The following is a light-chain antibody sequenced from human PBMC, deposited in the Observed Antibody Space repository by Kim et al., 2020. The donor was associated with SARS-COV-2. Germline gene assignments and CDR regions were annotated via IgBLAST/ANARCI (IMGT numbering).Light chain of an antibody. Sequence: SHGERATLSCRASQSVSSNLARYQQKPGQAPRLLIYGASTRATGIPARFSGSGSGTEFTLTISSLQSEDFAVYYCQQYNNWPPWTFGQGTKVDIK. V-gene: IGKV3-15*01. CDR2: GAS. J-gene: IGKJ1*01. CDR1: QSVSSN. CDR3: QQYNNWPPWT.